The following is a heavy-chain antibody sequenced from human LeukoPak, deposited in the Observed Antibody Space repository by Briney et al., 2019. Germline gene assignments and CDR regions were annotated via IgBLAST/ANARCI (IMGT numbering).Heavy chain of an antibody. CDR3: AKDLSRHTAAGSPFDY. Sequence: GGSLRLSCAASGFTFSSYAMSWVRQAPGKGLGWVSAISGSGGSTYYADSVKGRFTISRDNSKNTLYLQMNSLRAEDTAVYYCAKDLSRHTAAGSPFDYWGQGTLVTVSS. V-gene: IGHV3-23*01. CDR2: ISGSGGST. D-gene: IGHD6-13*01. J-gene: IGHJ4*02. CDR1: GFTFSSYA.